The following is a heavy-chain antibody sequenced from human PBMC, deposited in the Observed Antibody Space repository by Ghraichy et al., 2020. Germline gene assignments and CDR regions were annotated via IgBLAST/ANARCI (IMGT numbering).Heavy chain of an antibody. V-gene: IGHV4-4*07. J-gene: IGHJ6*03. D-gene: IGHD3-3*01. CDR3: ARDGSQYYDFWSGYYTGVYYYYYMDV. Sequence: SETLSLTCTVSGGSISSYYWSWIRQPAGKGLEWIGRIYTSGSTNYNPSLKSRVTMSVDTSKNQFSLKLSSVTAADTAVYYCARDGSQYYDFWSGYYTGVYYYYYMDVWGKGTTVTVSS. CDR1: GGSISSYY. CDR2: IYTSGST.